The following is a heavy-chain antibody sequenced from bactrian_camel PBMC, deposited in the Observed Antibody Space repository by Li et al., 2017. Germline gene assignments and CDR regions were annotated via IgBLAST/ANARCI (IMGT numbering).Heavy chain of an antibody. CDR3: AGGGDFGY. V-gene: IGHV3-2*01. D-gene: IGHD7*01. Sequence: HVQLVESGGGLVQPGGSLRLSCSASGFTFSTYYMSWVRQAPGKGLEWVSSISSDGSQRDYTDSVQGRFTISRDNEKNTLYLQMDSLQPDDTGVYYCAGGGDFGYWGQGTQVTVS. CDR1: GFTFSTYY. CDR2: ISSDGSQR. J-gene: IGHJ6*01.